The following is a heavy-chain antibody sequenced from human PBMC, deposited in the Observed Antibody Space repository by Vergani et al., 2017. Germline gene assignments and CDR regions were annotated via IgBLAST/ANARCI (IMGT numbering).Heavy chain of an antibody. CDR3: ASLTGLSSSGYYYYYYCMDV. CDR1: GGSFSGYY. J-gene: IGHJ6*03. D-gene: IGHD3-22*01. CDR2: INHSGST. Sequence: QVQLQQWGAGLLKPSETLSLTCAVYGGSFSGYYWSWIRQPPGKGLEWIGEINHSGSTNYNPSLKSRVTISVDTSKNQFSLKLSSVTAADTAVYYCASLTGLSSSGYYYYYYCMDVWGKGTTVTVSS. V-gene: IGHV4-34*01.